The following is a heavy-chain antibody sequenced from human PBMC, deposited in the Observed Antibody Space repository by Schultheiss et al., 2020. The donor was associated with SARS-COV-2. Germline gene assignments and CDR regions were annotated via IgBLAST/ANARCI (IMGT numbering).Heavy chain of an antibody. Sequence: SETLSLTCAVYGGSFSGYYWSWIRQPPGKGLEWIGEINHSGSTNYNPSLKSRVTISVDTSKNQFSLKLSSVTAADTAVYYCARGADYWGQGTLVTVSS. J-gene: IGHJ4*02. CDR3: ARGADY. CDR2: INHSGST. CDR1: GGSFSGYY. V-gene: IGHV4-34*01.